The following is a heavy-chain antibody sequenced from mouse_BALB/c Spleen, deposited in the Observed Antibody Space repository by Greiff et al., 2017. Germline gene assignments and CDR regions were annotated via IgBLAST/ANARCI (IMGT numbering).Heavy chain of an antibody. J-gene: IGHJ3*01. Sequence: VQLQQSGPELMKPGASVKISCKASGYSFTSYYMHWVQQSHGKSLEWIGYIDPFNGGTSYNQKFKGKATLTVDKSSSTAYMHLSSLTSEDSAVYYCAGYYYGSRSPLAYWGQGTLVTVSA. D-gene: IGHD1-1*01. CDR2: IDPFNGGT. V-gene: IGHV1S135*01. CDR3: AGYYYGSRSPLAY. CDR1: GYSFTSYY.